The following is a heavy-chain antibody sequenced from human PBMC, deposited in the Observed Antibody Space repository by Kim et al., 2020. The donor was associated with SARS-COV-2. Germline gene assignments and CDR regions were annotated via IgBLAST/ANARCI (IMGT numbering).Heavy chain of an antibody. V-gene: IGHV1-2*06. J-gene: IGHJ4*02. CDR1: GYTFTGYY. D-gene: IGHD6-19*01. Sequence: DSVKVSCKASGYTFTGYYLHWVRQAPGKGLEWMGRINPNGGGTNYAQKFQGRVTMTRDTSISTAYMELSSLISDDTAVYYCARGEMGTAVSNYWGQGTLVTVSS. CDR3: ARGEMGTAVSNY. CDR2: INPNGGGT.